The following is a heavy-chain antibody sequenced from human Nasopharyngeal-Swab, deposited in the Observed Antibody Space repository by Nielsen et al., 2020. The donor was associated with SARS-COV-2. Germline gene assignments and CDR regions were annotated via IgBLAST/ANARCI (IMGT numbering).Heavy chain of an antibody. CDR3: AKAYCSSTSCYHYFDY. CDR1: GFTFDDYA. Sequence: GGSLRLYCAASGFTFDDYAMHWVRQAAGKGLEWVSGISWNSGSIGYADSVKGRFTISRDNAKNSLYLQMNSLRAEDTALYYCAKAYCSSTSCYHYFDYWGQGTLVTVSS. V-gene: IGHV3-9*01. J-gene: IGHJ4*02. CDR2: ISWNSGSI. D-gene: IGHD2-2*01.